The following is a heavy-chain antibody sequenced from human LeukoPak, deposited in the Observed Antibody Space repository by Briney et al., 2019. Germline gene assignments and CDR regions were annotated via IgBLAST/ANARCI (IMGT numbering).Heavy chain of an antibody. D-gene: IGHD3-10*01. CDR1: GYTFTSYD. J-gene: IGHJ4*02. CDR3: ARGQLSMVRGVIKFPFGY. V-gene: IGHV1-8*01. Sequence: GASVKVSCKTSGYTFTSYDLNWVRQATGQGLEWMGWVNPNSGNTGYAQKFQGRVTITRNTSISTAYMELSSLRSEDTAVYYCARGQLSMVRGVIKFPFGYWGQGTLVTVSS. CDR2: VNPNSGNT.